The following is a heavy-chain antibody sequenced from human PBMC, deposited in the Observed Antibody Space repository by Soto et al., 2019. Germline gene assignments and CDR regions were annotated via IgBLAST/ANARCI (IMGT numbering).Heavy chain of an antibody. J-gene: IGHJ3*02. D-gene: IGHD2-2*01. CDR2: INPNSGGT. CDR3: ARVGYCSSTSCYGSVAFDI. Sequence: GASVKVSCKASGYTFTGYYRHWVRQAPGQGLEWMGWINPNSGGTNYAQKFQGWVTMTRDTSISTAYMELSRLRSDDTAVYYCARVGYCSSTSCYGSVAFDIWGQGTMVTVSS. CDR1: GYTFTGYY. V-gene: IGHV1-2*04.